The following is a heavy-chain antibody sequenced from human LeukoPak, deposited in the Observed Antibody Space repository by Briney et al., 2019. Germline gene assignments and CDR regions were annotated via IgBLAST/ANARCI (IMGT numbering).Heavy chain of an antibody. CDR1: GFTFSSYA. J-gene: IGHJ1*01. D-gene: IGHD1-26*01. CDR2: ISSNGGST. V-gene: IGHV3-23*01. Sequence: GGSLRLSCAASGFTFSSYAMSWVRQTPGKGLEWVSAISSNGGSTYYADSVKGRITISRNNSKNTLYLQMNSLRAEDTAVYYCVRRGSPYRDFQHWGQGTLVTVSS. CDR3: VRRGSPYRDFQH.